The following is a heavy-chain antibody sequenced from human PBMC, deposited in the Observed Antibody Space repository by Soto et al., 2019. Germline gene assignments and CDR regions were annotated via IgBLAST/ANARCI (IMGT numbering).Heavy chain of an antibody. V-gene: IGHV4-34*01. CDR3: ARVTGRYYYGMDV. CDR2: INHSGST. J-gene: IGHJ6*02. CDR1: GGSFGGYY. Sequence: QVQLQQWGAGLLKPSETLSLTGAVYGGSFGGYYWSWIRQPPGKGLEWIGEINHSGSTNSNPSLKSRVTISVDTSKNQFSLKLSSVTAADTAVYYCARVTGRYYYGMDVWGQGTTVTVSS.